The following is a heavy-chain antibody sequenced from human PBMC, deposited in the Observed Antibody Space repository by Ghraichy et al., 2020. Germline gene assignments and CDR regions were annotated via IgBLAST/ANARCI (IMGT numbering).Heavy chain of an antibody. Sequence: GESLNISCAASGFTFSNAWMSWVRQAPGKGLEWVGRIKSKADGETTDYATSVKSRFTISRDDSQNTLFLQMNGLKTEDTAVYYCTTESWTTLKYWGQGTLVTVSS. V-gene: IGHV3-15*01. CDR1: GFTFSNAW. J-gene: IGHJ4*02. CDR2: IKSKADGETT. D-gene: IGHD4-17*01. CDR3: TTESWTTLKY.